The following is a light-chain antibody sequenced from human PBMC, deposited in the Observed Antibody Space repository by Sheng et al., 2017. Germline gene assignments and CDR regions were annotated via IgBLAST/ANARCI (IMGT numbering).Light chain of an antibody. J-gene: IGKJ3*01. CDR3: QQRGNWPPRT. V-gene: IGKV3-15*01. CDR1: QSVSSN. CDR2: GAS. Sequence: EIVMTQSPATLSVSPGERATLSCRASQSVSSNLAWYQQKPGQAPRLLIYGASTRATGIPARFSGSGSGTDFTLTISSLEPEDFAVYYCQQRGNWPPRTFGPGTKLDFK.